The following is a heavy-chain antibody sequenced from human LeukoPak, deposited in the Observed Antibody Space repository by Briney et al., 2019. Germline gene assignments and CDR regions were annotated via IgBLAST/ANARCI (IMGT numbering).Heavy chain of an antibody. D-gene: IGHD3-22*01. Sequence: SVKVSCKASGGTFSSYAISWVRQAPGQGLEWMGGIIPIFGTANYAQKFQGRVTITMDESTSTAYMELSSLRSEDTAVYYCARANYDSSGYYLYYFDYWGQGTLVTVSS. CDR1: GGTFSSYA. J-gene: IGHJ4*02. V-gene: IGHV1-69*05. CDR2: IIPIFGTA. CDR3: ARANYDSSGYYLYYFDY.